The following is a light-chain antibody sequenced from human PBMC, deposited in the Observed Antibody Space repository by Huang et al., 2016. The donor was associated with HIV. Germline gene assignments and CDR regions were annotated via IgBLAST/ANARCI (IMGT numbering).Light chain of an antibody. J-gene: IGKJ4*01. V-gene: IGKV3-20*01. CDR3: QQYDTSPPSLT. CDR1: QSVSGTY. Sequence: EIVLTQSPGTLSLSPGGRATLSCRASQSVSGTYLAWYQQKPGQAPRLLIYGTSIRATGIPDRFSGSGSATDFTLTISRLEPEDFAVYYCQQYDTSPPSLTFGGGTKVEIK. CDR2: GTS.